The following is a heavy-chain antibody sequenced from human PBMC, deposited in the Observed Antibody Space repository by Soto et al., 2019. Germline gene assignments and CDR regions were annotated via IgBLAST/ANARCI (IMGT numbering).Heavy chain of an antibody. D-gene: IGHD2-15*01. CDR2: IIPIFGTA. CDR3: ARGVVVVAATSYYYYYGMDV. J-gene: IGHJ6*02. V-gene: IGHV1-69*13. Sequence: GASVKVSCKASGGTLSSYAISWVRQAPGQGLEWMGGIIPIFGTANYAQKFQGRVTITADESTSTAYMELSSLRSEDTAVYYCARGVVVVAATSYYYYYGMDVWGQGTTVTVSS. CDR1: GGTLSSYA.